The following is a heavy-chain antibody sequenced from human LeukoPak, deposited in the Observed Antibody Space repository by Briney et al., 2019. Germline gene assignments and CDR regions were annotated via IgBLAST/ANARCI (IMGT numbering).Heavy chain of an antibody. D-gene: IGHD6-13*01. CDR3: TTDPRIAAAGLDP. V-gene: IGHV3-15*01. J-gene: IGHJ5*02. CDR2: IKTKTDGGTT. Sequence: PGGSLRLSCAASGFTFSNVWMNWVRQAPGKGLEWVGRIKTKTDGGTTDYAAPVKGRFIISRDDSKNTLYLQMNSLKTEDTAVYYCTTDPRIAAAGLDPWGQGTLVTVSS. CDR1: GFTFSNVW.